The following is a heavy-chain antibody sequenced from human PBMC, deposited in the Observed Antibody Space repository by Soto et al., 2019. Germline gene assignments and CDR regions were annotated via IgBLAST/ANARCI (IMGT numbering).Heavy chain of an antibody. D-gene: IGHD6-19*01. CDR1: GGSISSYY. V-gene: IGHV4-59*01. J-gene: IGHJ3*02. CDR2: IYYSGST. Sequence: QVQLQESGPGLVKPSETLSLTCTVSGGSISSYYWSWIRQPPGKGLEWIGYIYYSGSTNYNPSLKSRVTISVDTSKNQFSLKLSSVTAADTAVYYCASGSQYDAFDIWGQGTMVTVSS. CDR3: ASGSQYDAFDI.